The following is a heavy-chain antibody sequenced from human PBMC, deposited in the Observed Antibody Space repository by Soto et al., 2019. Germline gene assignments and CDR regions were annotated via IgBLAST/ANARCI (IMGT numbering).Heavy chain of an antibody. V-gene: IGHV1-69*01. J-gene: IGHJ3*02. Sequence: QVQLVQSGAEVKKPGSSVKVSCKASGGTFSSYAISWVRQAPGQGLEWMGGIIPIFGTANYAQKFQGRVTITADESTSTAYMELSSLRSEDTAVYYCARDRGGYDYENDAFDIWGQGTMVTVSS. D-gene: IGHD5-12*01. CDR3: ARDRGGYDYENDAFDI. CDR2: IIPIFGTA. CDR1: GGTFSSYA.